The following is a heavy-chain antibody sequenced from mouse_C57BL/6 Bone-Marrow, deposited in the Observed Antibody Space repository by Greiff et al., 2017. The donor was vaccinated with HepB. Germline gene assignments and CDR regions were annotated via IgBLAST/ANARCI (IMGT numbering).Heavy chain of an antibody. V-gene: IGHV1-50*01. CDR3: ARGEDYGYDGFDY. CDR1: GYTFTSYW. J-gene: IGHJ2*01. CDR2: IDPSDSYT. Sequence: QVQLQQPGAELVKPGASVKLSCKASGYTFTSYWMQWVKQRPGQGLEWIGEIDPSDSYTNYNQKFKGKATLTVDQSSSTAYMQLNSLTSEDSAVYYCARGEDYGYDGFDYWGQGTTLTVSS. D-gene: IGHD2-2*01.